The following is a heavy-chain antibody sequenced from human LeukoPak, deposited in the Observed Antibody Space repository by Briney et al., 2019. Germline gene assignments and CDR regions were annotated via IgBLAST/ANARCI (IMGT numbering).Heavy chain of an antibody. Sequence: SETLSLTCTVSGGSISSYYWSWIRQPPGKGLEWIGYIYTSGSTNYNPSLKSRVTISVDTSKNQCSLKLSSVTAADTAVYYCARHVGGYDYYWFDPWGQGTLVTVSS. D-gene: IGHD5-12*01. CDR1: GGSISSYY. CDR2: IYTSGST. V-gene: IGHV4-4*09. CDR3: ARHVGGYDYYWFDP. J-gene: IGHJ5*02.